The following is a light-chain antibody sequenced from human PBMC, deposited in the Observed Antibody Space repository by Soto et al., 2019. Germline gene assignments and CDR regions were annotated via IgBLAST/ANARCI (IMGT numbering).Light chain of an antibody. CDR3: SSGTNSVSHVV. J-gene: IGLJ3*02. CDR2: DVT. Sequence: QSALTQPASVSGSPGQSITISCTGTSSDVGGYDYVSWYQQNPGKAPKLLISDVTDRASGVSHRFSGSKSGNTATLTISGLQAEDEADDYCSSGTNSVSHVVFGGGTKVTVL. V-gene: IGLV2-14*01. CDR1: SSDVGGYDY.